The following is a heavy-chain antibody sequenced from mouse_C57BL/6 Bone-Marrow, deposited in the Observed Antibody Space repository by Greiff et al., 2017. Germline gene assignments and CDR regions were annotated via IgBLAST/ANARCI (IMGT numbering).Heavy chain of an antibody. CDR3: ARKGLRPYWYFEG. V-gene: IGHV1-69*01. J-gene: IGHJ1*03. Sequence: QVQLQQPGAELVMPGASVKLSCKASGYTFTSYWMHWVKQRPGQGLEWIGEIDPSDSYTNYNQKFKGKSTLTGDKSSSTAYMQLSSLTSEDSAVYYCARKGLRPYWYFEGWGTGTTVTVSS. CDR1: GYTFTSYW. CDR2: IDPSDSYT.